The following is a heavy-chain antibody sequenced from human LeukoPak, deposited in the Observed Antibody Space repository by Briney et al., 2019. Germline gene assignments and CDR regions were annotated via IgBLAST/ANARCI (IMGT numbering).Heavy chain of an antibody. J-gene: IGHJ3*02. CDR2: IYYSGST. CDR1: GGSISSSSYY. Sequence: SETLSLTCTVSGGSISSSSYYWGWIRQPPGKGLEWIGSIYYSGSTYYNPSLKSRVTISVDTSKNQFSLKLSSVTAADTAVYYCARHGRRQWLITYAFDIWGQGTMVTVSS. CDR3: ARHGRRQWLITYAFDI. D-gene: IGHD6-19*01. V-gene: IGHV4-39*01.